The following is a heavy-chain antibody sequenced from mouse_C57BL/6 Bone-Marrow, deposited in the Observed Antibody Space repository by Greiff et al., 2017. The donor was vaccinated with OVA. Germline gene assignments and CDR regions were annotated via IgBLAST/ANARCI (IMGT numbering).Heavy chain of an antibody. D-gene: IGHD2-10*01. Sequence: QVQLKESGAELARPGASVKLSCKASGYTFTSYGISWVKQRTGQGLEWIGEIYPRSGNTYYNEKFKGKATLTADKSSSTAYMELRSLTSEDSAVYFCARSSYYGNSYYFDYWGQGTTLTVSS. J-gene: IGHJ2*01. CDR2: IYPRSGNT. V-gene: IGHV1-81*01. CDR3: ARSSYYGNSYYFDY. CDR1: GYTFTSYG.